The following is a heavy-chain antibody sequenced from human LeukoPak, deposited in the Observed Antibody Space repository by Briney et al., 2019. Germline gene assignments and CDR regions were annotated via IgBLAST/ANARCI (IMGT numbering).Heavy chain of an antibody. D-gene: IGHD6-19*01. J-gene: IGHJ3*02. Sequence: SETLSLTCTVSGGSISSYYWSWIRQPPGKGLEWIGYIYYSGSTNYNPSLKSRVTISVDTSKDQFSLKLSSVTAADTAVYYCASWGIAVAGNAFDIWGQGTMVTVSS. V-gene: IGHV4-59*12. CDR1: GGSISSYY. CDR2: IYYSGST. CDR3: ASWGIAVAGNAFDI.